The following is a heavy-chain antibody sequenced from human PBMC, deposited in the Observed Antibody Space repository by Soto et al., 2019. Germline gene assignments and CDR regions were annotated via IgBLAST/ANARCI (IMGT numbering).Heavy chain of an antibody. CDR1: GFTFISYG. Sequence: GGSLRLSCAASGFTFISYGMHWVRQAPGKGLEWVAVISYDGSNKYYADSVKGRFTISRDNSKNTLYLQMNSLRAEDTAVYYCAKEDRWELLKDYYFDYWGQGT. D-gene: IGHD1-26*01. V-gene: IGHV3-30*18. CDR3: AKEDRWELLKDYYFDY. CDR2: ISYDGSNK. J-gene: IGHJ4*02.